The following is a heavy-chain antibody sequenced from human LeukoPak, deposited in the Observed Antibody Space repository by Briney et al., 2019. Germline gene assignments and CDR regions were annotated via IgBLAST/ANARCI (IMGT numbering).Heavy chain of an antibody. D-gene: IGHD6-19*01. V-gene: IGHV3-48*03. Sequence: GGSLRLSCIASGFAFNSYEMNWVRQAPGKGLEWVSYISSSGSIKHYADSVKGRFTISRDNAKNSLYLQMNSLRAEDTVVYYCARARYTSGWETLDYWGQGTLVTVSS. J-gene: IGHJ4*02. CDR1: GFAFNSYE. CDR2: ISSSGSIK. CDR3: ARARYTSGWETLDY.